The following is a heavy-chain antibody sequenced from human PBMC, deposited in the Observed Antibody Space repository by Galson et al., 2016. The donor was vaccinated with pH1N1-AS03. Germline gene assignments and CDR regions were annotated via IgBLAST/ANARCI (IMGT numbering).Heavy chain of an antibody. V-gene: IGHV3-23*01. Sequence: SLRLSCAASGFTFSSYDMSWARQAPGKGLEWVSTISGAGSGTFYAESVKGRFAISRDNSKATLYLQMSRLRADDTAVYYCEGSDFWGHGTLVTVSS. CDR3: EGSDF. CDR2: ISGAGSGT. CDR1: GFTFSSYD. J-gene: IGHJ4*01.